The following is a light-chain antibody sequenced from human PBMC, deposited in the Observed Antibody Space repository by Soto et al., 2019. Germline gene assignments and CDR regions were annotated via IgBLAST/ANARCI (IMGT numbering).Light chain of an antibody. Sequence: QSVLTQPASVSGSPGQSITISCAGTSSDVGGYNYVSWYQHHPGKAPQLMIYDVSNRPSGVSNRFSGSKSDTTASLTISGLQAEDEADYYCSSYTSSSTVVFGGGTKLTVL. CDR2: DVS. V-gene: IGLV2-14*03. CDR3: SSYTSSSTVV. CDR1: SSDVGGYNY. J-gene: IGLJ2*01.